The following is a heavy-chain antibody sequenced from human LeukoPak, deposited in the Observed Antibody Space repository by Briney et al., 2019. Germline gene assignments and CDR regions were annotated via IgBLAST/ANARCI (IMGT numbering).Heavy chain of an antibody. CDR3: AKDRDYYDSSAYYASGRGADY. J-gene: IGHJ4*02. CDR2: ISYDGSNK. Sequence: GGSLRLSCAASGFTFSSYGMHWVRQAPGKGPEWVAVISYDGSNKYYADSVKGRFTISRDNSKNTLYLQMNSLRAEDTAVYYCAKDRDYYDSSAYYASGRGADYWGQGTLVTVSS. V-gene: IGHV3-30*18. D-gene: IGHD3-22*01. CDR1: GFTFSSYG.